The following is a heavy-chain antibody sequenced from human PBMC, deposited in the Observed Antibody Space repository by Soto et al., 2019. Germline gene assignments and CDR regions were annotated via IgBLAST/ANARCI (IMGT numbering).Heavy chain of an antibody. D-gene: IGHD3-3*01. CDR1: GGSISSYY. V-gene: IGHV4-59*01. CDR2: IYYSGST. Sequence: PSETLSLTCTVSGGSISSYYWSWLRQPPGKGLAWIGYIYYSGSTNYNPSLKSRVTISVDTSKNQFSLKLSSVTAADTAVYYCARATYDFWSGYYYYYGMDVWGQGTTVTVSS. J-gene: IGHJ6*02. CDR3: ARATYDFWSGYYYYYGMDV.